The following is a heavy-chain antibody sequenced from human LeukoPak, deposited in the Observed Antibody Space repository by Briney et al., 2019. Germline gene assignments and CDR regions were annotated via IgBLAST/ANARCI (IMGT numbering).Heavy chain of an antibody. CDR3: TKDVTPGGADV. J-gene: IGHJ6*02. Sequence: GGSLRLSCAVSGFTFVNYAIHWVRQAPGKGLEWVSGFDYNSGRIDYADSVKGRFTISRDNAKYSLYLQMNSLRVEDTALYYCTKDVTPGGADVWGQGTTVTVSS. V-gene: IGHV3-9*01. CDR2: FDYNSGRI. CDR1: GFTFVNYA. D-gene: IGHD1-14*01.